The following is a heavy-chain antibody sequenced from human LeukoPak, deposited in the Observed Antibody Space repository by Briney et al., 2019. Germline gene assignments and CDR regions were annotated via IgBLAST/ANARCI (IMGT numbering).Heavy chain of an antibody. Sequence: PGGSLRLSCAASGFIFEDYAMHWLRQALGKGLEWVSGISWNSGSIGYADSVKGRFTISRDNAKNSLYLQMNSLRTEDTAFYYCTKDVFDFGGYFELWGRGTLVTVSS. CDR1: GFIFEDYA. J-gene: IGHJ2*01. CDR2: ISWNSGSI. CDR3: TKDVFDFGGYFEL. D-gene: IGHD3-16*01. V-gene: IGHV3-9*01.